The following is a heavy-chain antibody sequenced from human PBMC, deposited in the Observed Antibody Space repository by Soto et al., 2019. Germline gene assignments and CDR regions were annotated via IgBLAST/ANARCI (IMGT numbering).Heavy chain of an antibody. Sequence: SQTLSLTCAISRDSVSSNSAAWNWIRQSPSRGLEWLGRTYYRSKWYNDYAVSVKSRITINPDTSKNQFSLQLNSVTPEDTAVYYCARDRRYSSSWYNWFDPWGQGTLVTVSS. D-gene: IGHD6-13*01. CDR1: RDSVSSNSAA. V-gene: IGHV6-1*01. CDR3: ARDRRYSSSWYNWFDP. J-gene: IGHJ5*02. CDR2: TYYRSKWYN.